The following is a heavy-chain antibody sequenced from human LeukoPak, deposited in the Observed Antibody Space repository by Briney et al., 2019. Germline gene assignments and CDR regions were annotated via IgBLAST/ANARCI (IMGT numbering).Heavy chain of an antibody. CDR2: IYYSGST. V-gene: IGHV4-59*01. D-gene: IGHD3-16*01. Sequence: PSETLSLTCTVSGGSISSYYWSWIRQPPGKGLEWIGYIYYSGSTNYNPSLKSRVTISVDTSKNQFSLKLSSVTAADTAVYYCARKRFGAFDIWGQGTMVTVSS. CDR3: ARKRFGAFDI. J-gene: IGHJ3*02. CDR1: GGSISSYY.